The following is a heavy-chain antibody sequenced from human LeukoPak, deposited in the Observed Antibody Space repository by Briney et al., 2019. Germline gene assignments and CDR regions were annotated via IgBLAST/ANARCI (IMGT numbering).Heavy chain of an antibody. Sequence: GGSLRLSCAASGFTFSSYWMSWVRQAPGKGLEWVANIKQDGSAKYYVDSVKGRFIISRDNAKNSLYLQMNSMRAEDTAVYYCAKGAFRDQVQGYYYMDVWGKGTTVTVSS. V-gene: IGHV3-7*01. CDR3: AKGAFRDQVQGYYYMDV. J-gene: IGHJ6*03. D-gene: IGHD3-10*01. CDR1: GFTFSSYW. CDR2: IKQDGSAK.